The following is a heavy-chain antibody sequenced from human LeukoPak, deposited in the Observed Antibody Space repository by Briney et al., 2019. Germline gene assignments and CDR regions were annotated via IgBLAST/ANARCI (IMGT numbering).Heavy chain of an antibody. Sequence: SQTLSLTCTVSGGSISSGSYYWSWIRQPAGKGLEWIGRIYTSGSTNYNPSLKSRVTISVDTSKNQFSLKLSSVTAADTAVYYCARDTMGFGDYYYYMDVWGKGTTVTVSS. CDR3: ARDTMGFGDYYYYMDV. D-gene: IGHD3-10*01. J-gene: IGHJ6*03. V-gene: IGHV4-61*02. CDR2: IYTSGST. CDR1: GGSISSGSYY.